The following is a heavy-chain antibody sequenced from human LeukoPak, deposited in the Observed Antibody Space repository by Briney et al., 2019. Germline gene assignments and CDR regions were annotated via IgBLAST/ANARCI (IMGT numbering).Heavy chain of an antibody. V-gene: IGHV3-30-3*01. Sequence: GGSLRLSCAASGFTFSSYAMSWVRQAPGKGLEWVAVISYDGSNKYYADSVKGRFTISRDNSKNTLYLQMNSLRAEDTAVYYCARGPSPYCGGDCYVHYWGQGTLVTVSS. CDR2: ISYDGSNK. CDR1: GFTFSSYA. J-gene: IGHJ4*02. D-gene: IGHD2-21*02. CDR3: ARGPSPYCGGDCYVHY.